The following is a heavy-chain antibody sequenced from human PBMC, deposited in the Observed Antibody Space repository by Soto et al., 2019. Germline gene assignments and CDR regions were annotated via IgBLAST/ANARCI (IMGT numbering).Heavy chain of an antibody. CDR1: GDSISNYY. J-gene: IGHJ4*02. CDR3: ASHGGPGRQIYFEY. V-gene: IGHV4-59*08. CDR2: IHYSGTT. Sequence: QVQLQESGPGLVKPSETLSLTCTVSGDSISNYYWSWIRQSPGKGLEWIAYIHYSGTTNYNPSLMSRVTISLATYKNQFSLQLSAVTDADTAVYYCASHGGPGRQIYFEYWGRGTLVTVSS. D-gene: IGHD3-16*01.